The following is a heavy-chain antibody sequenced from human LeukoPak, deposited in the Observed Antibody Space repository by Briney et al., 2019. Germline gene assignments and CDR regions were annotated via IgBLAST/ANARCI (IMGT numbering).Heavy chain of an antibody. CDR2: ISAYNRDT. D-gene: IGHD6-13*01. J-gene: IGHJ4*02. Sequence: ASVKVSCKASGYTYTNHGITCVRQAPGQGLEWMGWISAYNRDTKYAQNFQGRVTFITESSTSTAYMELRSLGSDDTAVYYCARDPSNTSGWSPYFDSWGQGTLVTVSA. V-gene: IGHV1-18*04. CDR1: GYTYTNHG. CDR3: ARDPSNTSGWSPYFDS.